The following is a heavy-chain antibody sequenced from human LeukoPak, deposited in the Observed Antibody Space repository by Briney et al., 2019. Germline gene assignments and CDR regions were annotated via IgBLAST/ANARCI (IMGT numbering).Heavy chain of an antibody. CDR3: ARSFTPSFDY. V-gene: IGHV4-34*01. CDR1: GGSFSGYY. J-gene: IGHJ4*02. Sequence: PSETLSLTCAVYGGSFSGYYWSWIRQPPGKGLEWIGEINHSGSTNYNPSLKSRVTISVDTSKNQFSLKLGSVTAADTAVYYCARSFTPSFDYWGQGTLVTVSS. CDR2: INHSGST.